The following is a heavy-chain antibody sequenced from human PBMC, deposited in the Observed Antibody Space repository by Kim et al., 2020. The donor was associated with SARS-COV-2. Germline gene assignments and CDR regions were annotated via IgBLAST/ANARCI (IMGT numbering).Heavy chain of an antibody. CDR3: ASSGITMVRGAFDY. Sequence: SETLSLTCTASGGSISTYYWSWIRQPPGKGLEWIGYIYYSGSTNYNPSLKSRVTISVDTSKNQFSLKLSYVTAADTAVYYCASSGITMVRGAFDYWGQGTLVTVSS. CDR2: IYYSGST. CDR1: GGSISTYY. V-gene: IGHV4-59*01. J-gene: IGHJ4*02. D-gene: IGHD3-10*01.